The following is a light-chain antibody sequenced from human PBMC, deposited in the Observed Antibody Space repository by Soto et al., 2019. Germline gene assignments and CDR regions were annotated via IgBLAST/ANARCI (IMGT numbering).Light chain of an antibody. Sequence: EIVMTQSPATLSVSPGERATLSCRASQSVSSNLAWYQQKPGQAPRLLIYDASNRATGIPARFSGSGSGTDFTLTISSLEPEDFATYFCQQLNTFPPFFTFGPGTKVDIK. CDR2: DAS. V-gene: IGKV3D-15*01. CDR1: QSVSSN. J-gene: IGKJ3*01. CDR3: QQLNTFPPFFT.